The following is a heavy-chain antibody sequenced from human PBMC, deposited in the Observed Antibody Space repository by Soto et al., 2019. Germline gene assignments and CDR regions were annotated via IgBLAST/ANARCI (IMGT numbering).Heavy chain of an antibody. J-gene: IGHJ4*02. D-gene: IGHD3-16*01. CDR2: IYYSGST. Sequence: QVQLQESSPELVKPSETLSLTCTVSGGSISSYYWSWIRQPPGKGLEWIGYIYYSGSTNYNPSLKSRVTISVDTSKNQFSLKLSSVTAADTAVYYCARRFGRNFDYWGQGTLVTVSS. V-gene: IGHV4-59*08. CDR1: GGSISSYY. CDR3: ARRFGRNFDY.